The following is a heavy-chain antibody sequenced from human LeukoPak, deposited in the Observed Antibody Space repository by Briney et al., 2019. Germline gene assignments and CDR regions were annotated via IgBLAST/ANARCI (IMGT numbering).Heavy chain of an antibody. D-gene: IGHD3-3*01. Sequence: ASVKVSCKASGYTFTSYDINWVRQATGQGLEWMGWMNPNSGNTGYAQKFQGRVTMTRNTSVSTAYMELSSLRSGDTAVYYCARSAYYDFWSGYVDYYYYYYMDVWGKGTTVTVSS. CDR1: GYTFTSYD. CDR3: ARSAYYDFWSGYVDYYYYYYMDV. CDR2: MNPNSGNT. V-gene: IGHV1-8*01. J-gene: IGHJ6*03.